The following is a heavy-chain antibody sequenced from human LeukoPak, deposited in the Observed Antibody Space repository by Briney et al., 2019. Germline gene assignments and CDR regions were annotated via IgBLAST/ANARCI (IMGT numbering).Heavy chain of an antibody. Sequence: SETLSLTCTVSGGSISSYYWSWIRQPPGKGLEWIGYIYDSGSTNYNPSLKSRLTISVDTSKNQFSLRLSSVTAADTAVYYCAREEGDYYGSGSYLGYWGQGTLVTVSS. CDR2: IYDSGST. CDR1: GGSISSYY. J-gene: IGHJ4*02. V-gene: IGHV4-4*08. D-gene: IGHD3-10*01. CDR3: AREEGDYYGSGSYLGY.